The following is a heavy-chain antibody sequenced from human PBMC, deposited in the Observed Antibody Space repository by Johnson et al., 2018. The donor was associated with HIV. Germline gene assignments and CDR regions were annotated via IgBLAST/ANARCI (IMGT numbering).Heavy chain of an antibody. V-gene: IGHV3-30-3*01. CDR1: GFTFSSYA. D-gene: IGHD6-19*01. Sequence: QVQLVESGGGVVQPGRSLRLSCAASGFTFSSYAMHWVRQAPGQGLEWVAVISYDGSNKYYADSVKGRFTISRDNSKNTLYLQMNSLRAEDTAVYYCARPVAGMNDAFDIWGQGTMVTVSS. J-gene: IGHJ3*02. CDR3: ARPVAGMNDAFDI. CDR2: ISYDGSNK.